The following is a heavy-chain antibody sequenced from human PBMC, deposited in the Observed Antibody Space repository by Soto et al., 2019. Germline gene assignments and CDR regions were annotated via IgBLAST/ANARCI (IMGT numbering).Heavy chain of an antibody. D-gene: IGHD6-6*01. J-gene: IGHJ4*02. Sequence: QVQLVESGGGVVQPGRSLRLSCAASGFTFSSYGMHWVRQAPGKGLEWVAVIWYDGSNKYYADSVKGRFTISRDNSKNTLYLQMNSLRAEDTAVYYCASSSSGQDDYWGQGTLVTVSS. V-gene: IGHV3-33*01. CDR3: ASSSSGQDDY. CDR1: GFTFSSYG. CDR2: IWYDGSNK.